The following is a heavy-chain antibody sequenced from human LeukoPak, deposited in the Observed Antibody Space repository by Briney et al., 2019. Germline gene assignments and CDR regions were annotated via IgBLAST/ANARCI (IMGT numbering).Heavy chain of an antibody. V-gene: IGHV3-23*01. CDR3: AKETDVMVRGELDP. CDR2: ISGSGGST. J-gene: IGHJ5*02. D-gene: IGHD3-10*01. Sequence: GGSLRLSCAASGFTFSSYAMSWVRQAPGEGLEWVSAISGSGGSTYYADSVKGRFTISRDNSKNTLYLQMNSLRAEDTAVYYCAKETDVMVRGELDPWGQGTLVTVSS. CDR1: GFTFSSYA.